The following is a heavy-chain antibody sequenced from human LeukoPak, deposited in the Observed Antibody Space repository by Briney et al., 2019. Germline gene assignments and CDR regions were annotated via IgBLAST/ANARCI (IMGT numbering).Heavy chain of an antibody. Sequence: ASVKVSCKASGYTFTGYYINWVRQAPGQGLEWMGWINPNSGGTNYAQKFQGRVTMTSDTSISTAYMELSSLRSDDTAVYYCASGTSSSWAPTPYYFDYWGQGTLVTVSS. CDR1: GYTFTGYY. J-gene: IGHJ4*02. CDR3: ASGTSSSWAPTPYYFDY. CDR2: INPNSGGT. V-gene: IGHV1-2*02. D-gene: IGHD6-13*01.